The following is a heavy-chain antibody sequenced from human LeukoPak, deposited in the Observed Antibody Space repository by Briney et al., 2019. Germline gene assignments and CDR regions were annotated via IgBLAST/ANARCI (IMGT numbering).Heavy chain of an antibody. V-gene: IGHV3-7*01. J-gene: IGHJ4*02. CDR3: VRDRGYSTFDY. D-gene: IGHD4-23*01. Sequence: GGSLRLSCAGSVFPFSNYWMAWVRQAPGKGLEWAANMKEDGGEINYVDSVKGRFTISRDNAKNSLDLQMNSLRVDDTAVYYCVRDRGYSTFDYWGQGTLVIVSS. CDR2: MKEDGGEI. CDR1: VFPFSNYW.